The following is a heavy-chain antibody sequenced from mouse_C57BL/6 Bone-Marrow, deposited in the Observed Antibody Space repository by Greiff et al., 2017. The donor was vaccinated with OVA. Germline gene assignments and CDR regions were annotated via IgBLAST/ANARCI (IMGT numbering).Heavy chain of an antibody. J-gene: IGHJ2*01. Sequence: QVHVKQPGAELVRPGSSVKLSCKASGYTFTSYWMDWVKQRPGQGLEWIGNIYPSDSETHYNQKFKDKATLTVDKSSSTAYMQLSSLASEDSAVVHCERGDGSVFLDHWRQRTTLTVSS. CDR1: GYTFTSYW. CDR3: ERGDGSVFLDH. CDR2: IYPSDSET. V-gene: IGHV1-61*01. D-gene: IGHD3-2*02.